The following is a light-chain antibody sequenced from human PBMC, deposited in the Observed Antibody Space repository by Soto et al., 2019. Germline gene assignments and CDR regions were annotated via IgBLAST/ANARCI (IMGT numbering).Light chain of an antibody. CDR2: KAS. V-gene: IGKV1-5*03. CDR3: QQYDSYPWT. Sequence: DIQMTQSPSTLSASVGDRVTITCRASQRISSWLAWYQQKPGKGPNLLIYKASILGSGVPSRFSGSGSATDFTLTISSLQPDDFATYYCQQYDSYPWTFGRGTRVESK. J-gene: IGKJ1*01. CDR1: QRISSW.